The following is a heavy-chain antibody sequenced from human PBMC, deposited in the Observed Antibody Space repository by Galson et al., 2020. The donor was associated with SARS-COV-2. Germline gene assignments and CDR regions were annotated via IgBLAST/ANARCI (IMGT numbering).Heavy chain of an antibody. Sequence: GESLKISCAASGFTFSSYGMHWVRQAPGKGLEWMAIISYDGTTLYNTDSVKGRFTISRDNSKNTLYLQMNSLRAEDTAVYYCAREGPTVTTSEIDYWGQGTLVTVSS. J-gene: IGHJ4*02. V-gene: IGHV3-30*03. CDR2: ISYDGTTL. CDR1: GFTFSSYG. CDR3: AREGPTVTTSEIDY. D-gene: IGHD4-17*01.